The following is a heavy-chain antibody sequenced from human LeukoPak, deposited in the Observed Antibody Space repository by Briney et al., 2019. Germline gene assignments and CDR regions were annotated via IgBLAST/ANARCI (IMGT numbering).Heavy chain of an antibody. CDR3: AKRLKRNYYYHYAMDV. J-gene: IGHJ6*02. V-gene: IGHV3-23*01. CDR1: GFTFKTHA. D-gene: IGHD3-22*01. CDR2: IDDSGVIR. Sequence: GSLRLSCAASGFTFKTHAMSWVRQAPGKGLEWVSRIDDSGVIRSYADSVKGRFTISRDNSKMTLTLQVNSLRAEDTAVYYCAKRLKRNYYYHYAMDVWGQGTTVTVSS.